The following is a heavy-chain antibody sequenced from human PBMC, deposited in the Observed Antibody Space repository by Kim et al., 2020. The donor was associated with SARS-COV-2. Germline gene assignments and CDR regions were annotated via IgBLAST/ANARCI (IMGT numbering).Heavy chain of an antibody. CDR2: MNPNSGNT. Sequence: ASVKVSCKASGYTFTSYDINWVRQATGQGLEWMGWMNPNSGNTGYAQKFQGRVTMTRNTSISTAYMELSSLRSEDTAVYYCARGLIYFTIFGVSAWFDPWGQGTLVTVSS. CDR1: GYTFTSYD. J-gene: IGHJ5*02. V-gene: IGHV1-8*01. CDR3: ARGLIYFTIFGVSAWFDP. D-gene: IGHD3-3*01.